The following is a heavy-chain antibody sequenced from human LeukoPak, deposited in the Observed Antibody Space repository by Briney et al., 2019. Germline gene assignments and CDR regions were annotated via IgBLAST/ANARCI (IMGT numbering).Heavy chain of an antibody. CDR2: IYHSGST. CDR3: ARGAIVVGATVIIDY. Sequence: SETLSLTCGVSGGSITNSNWWSWVRQPPGKGLEWIGEIYHSGSTNYNPSLKSRVTISVDTSKNQFSLKLSSVTAADTAVYYCARGAIVVGATVIIDYWGQGTLVTVSS. CDR1: GGSITNSNW. J-gene: IGHJ4*02. D-gene: IGHD1-26*01. V-gene: IGHV4-4*02.